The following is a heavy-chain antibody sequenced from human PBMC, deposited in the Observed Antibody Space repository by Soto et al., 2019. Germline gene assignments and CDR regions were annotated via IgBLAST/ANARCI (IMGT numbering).Heavy chain of an antibody. J-gene: IGHJ6*02. CDR2: INPSGGST. CDR1: GYTFTSYY. V-gene: IGHV1-46*01. CDR3: ARGGIWSSSSIVHYYYGMDV. Sequence: ASVKVSCKASGYTFTSYYMHWVRQAPGQGREWMGIINPSGGSTSYAQKFQGRVTMTRDTSTSTVYMELSSLRSEDTAVYYCARGGIWSSSSIVHYYYGMDVWGQGTTVTVS. D-gene: IGHD6-6*01.